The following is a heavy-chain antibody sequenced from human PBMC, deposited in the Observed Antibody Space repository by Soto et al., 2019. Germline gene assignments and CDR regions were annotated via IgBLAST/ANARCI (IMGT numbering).Heavy chain of an antibody. CDR3: AKDRYYYGSGSYSQDY. CDR2: ISGNGGGT. D-gene: IGHD3-10*01. J-gene: IGHJ4*02. CDR1: GFTFSSSA. Sequence: GGSLRLSCAASGFTFSSSAMSWVRQAPGKGLEWVSSISGNGGGTYYADSVKGRFTISRDNSKKTLDLEMNSLRAEDTAVYYCAKDRYYYGSGSYSQDYWGQGTLVTVSS. V-gene: IGHV3-23*01.